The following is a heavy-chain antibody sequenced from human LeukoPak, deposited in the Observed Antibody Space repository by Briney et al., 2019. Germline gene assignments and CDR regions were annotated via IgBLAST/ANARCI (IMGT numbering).Heavy chain of an antibody. Sequence: GGSLRPSCAASGFTFSNYAMHWVRQAPGKGLEWVAVISYDGSNKYYADSVKGRFSISRDNSKNTHYLQMNSLRAEDTAVYYCANVLRYFDSYGMDVWGQGTTVTVSS. J-gene: IGHJ6*02. V-gene: IGHV3-30-3*01. CDR2: ISYDGSNK. D-gene: IGHD3-9*01. CDR1: GFTFSNYA. CDR3: ANVLRYFDSYGMDV.